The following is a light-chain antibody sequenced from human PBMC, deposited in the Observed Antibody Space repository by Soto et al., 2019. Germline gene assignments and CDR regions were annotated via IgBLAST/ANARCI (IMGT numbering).Light chain of an antibody. CDR1: QSVSSY. J-gene: IGKJ4*01. CDR2: DAS. CDR3: QQRSNWLT. Sequence: EIVLRQSPATLSLSPGERATLSCRASQSVSSYLAWYQQKPGQAPRLLIYDASSRATGIPARFSGSGSGTDFTITISSLEPEDFAVYYCQQRSNWLTFGGGTKVEI. V-gene: IGKV3-11*01.